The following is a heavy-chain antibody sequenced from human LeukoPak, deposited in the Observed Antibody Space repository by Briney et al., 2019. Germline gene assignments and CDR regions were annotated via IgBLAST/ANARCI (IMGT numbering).Heavy chain of an antibody. D-gene: IGHD6-13*01. J-gene: IGHJ4*02. Sequence: PSETLSLTCTVSGGSISSSGYYWSWIRQPPGKGLEWIGEINHSGSTNYNPSLKSRVTISVDTSKNQFSLKLSSVTAADTAVYYCARPDSSSSWYYFDYWGQGTLITVSS. CDR3: ARPDSSSSWYYFDY. CDR1: GGSISSSGYY. CDR2: INHSGST. V-gene: IGHV4-39*07.